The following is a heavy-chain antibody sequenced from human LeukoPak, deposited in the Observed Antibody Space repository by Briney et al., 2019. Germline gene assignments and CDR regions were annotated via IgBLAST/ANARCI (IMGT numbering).Heavy chain of an antibody. CDR3: ARAPLYDKDAFDI. CDR1: GSTFSTYC. J-gene: IGHJ3*02. D-gene: IGHD3-22*01. V-gene: IGHV3-7*04. CDR2: IKQDGSEK. Sequence: PGGSLRLSCAASGSTFSTYCMSWVRQAPGKGLEWVANIKQDGSEKYYVDSVKGRFTISRDNAKNSLYLQMNSLRAEDTAVYYCARAPLYDKDAFDIWGQGTMVTVSS.